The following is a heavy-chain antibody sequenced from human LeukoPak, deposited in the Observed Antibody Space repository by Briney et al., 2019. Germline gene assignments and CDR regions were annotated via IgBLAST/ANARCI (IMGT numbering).Heavy chain of an antibody. V-gene: IGHV3-33*01. CDR1: GDTFSSYG. J-gene: IGHJ5*02. CDR2: TWYDGSNK. CDR3: ARRVMIYITASSRVRNLLDR. Sequence: GGSLRLSCVPSGDTFSSYGIHWVRQAPGKGLEWVAATWYDGSNKYYADSVKGRFTISRDNSKSTVDLEMSSLRADDTAVYYCARRVMIYITASSRVRNLLDRWGQGSLVTVSS. D-gene: IGHD3/OR15-3a*01.